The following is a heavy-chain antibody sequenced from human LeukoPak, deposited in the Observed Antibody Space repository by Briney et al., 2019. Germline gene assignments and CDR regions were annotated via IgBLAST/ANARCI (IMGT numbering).Heavy chain of an antibody. CDR1: GFTFSDHY. D-gene: IGHD2-2*01. V-gene: IGHV3-69-1*01. Sequence: GGSLRLSCAASGFTFSDHYMDWVRQAPGKGLEYVSSISKSSALKYYAESVRGRFTISRDNAENSLYLDMNNLGAEDTAVYFCVRGDNRDQWGQGTLVTVSS. CDR3: VRGDNRDQ. J-gene: IGHJ4*02. CDR2: ISKSSALK.